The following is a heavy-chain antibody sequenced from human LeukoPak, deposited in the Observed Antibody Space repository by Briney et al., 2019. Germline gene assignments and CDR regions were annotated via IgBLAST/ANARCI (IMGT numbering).Heavy chain of an antibody. Sequence: GESLKISCKASGYSFTSYWIAWVRQTPGKGLEWIGIIYPSDSNTKYGPSFQGQVIISADKSIRTAYLQWSSLKASDTAMYYCTRPGGFGEFPFDFWGQGTLVTVSS. CDR1: GYSFTSYW. CDR2: IYPSDSNT. D-gene: IGHD3-10*01. J-gene: IGHJ4*02. CDR3: TRPGGFGEFPFDF. V-gene: IGHV5-51*01.